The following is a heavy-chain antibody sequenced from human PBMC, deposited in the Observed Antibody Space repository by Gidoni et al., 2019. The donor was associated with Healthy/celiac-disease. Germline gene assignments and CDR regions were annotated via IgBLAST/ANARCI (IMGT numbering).Heavy chain of an antibody. Sequence: QVQRVEPGGGVVQPGRSLRLSCAASGCTFSSYGVHWVRQAPGKGLEWVAVISYDVSNKYYADSVKGRFTISRDNSKNTLYLQMNSLRAEDTAVYYCAKDGLGAFDYWGQGTLVTVSS. CDR1: GCTFSSYG. CDR2: ISYDVSNK. CDR3: AKDGLGAFDY. V-gene: IGHV3-30*18. J-gene: IGHJ4*02.